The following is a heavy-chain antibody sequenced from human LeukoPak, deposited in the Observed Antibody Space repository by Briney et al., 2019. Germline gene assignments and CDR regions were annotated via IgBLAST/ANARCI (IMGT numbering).Heavy chain of an antibody. V-gene: IGHV1-46*01. J-gene: IGHJ4*02. Sequence: ASVKVSCKASGYTFTSYYMHLVRQPPGQGLEWMVIINPSCGSTRYPQKFQGRVTITRDRYTSTVYMELSSLRPEDTAVYYCERELGYCSGGSCYKNYFDYWGQGTLVTVSS. CDR2: INPSCGST. CDR3: ERELGYCSGGSCYKNYFDY. CDR1: GYTFTSYY. D-gene: IGHD2-15*01.